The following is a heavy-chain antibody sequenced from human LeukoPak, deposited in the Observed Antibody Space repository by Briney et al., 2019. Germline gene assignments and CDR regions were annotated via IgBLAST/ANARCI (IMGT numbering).Heavy chain of an antibody. CDR2: IYYSGST. V-gene: IGHV4-4*07. CDR1: GGSISSYY. CDR3: ARETLRDWFDP. J-gene: IGHJ5*02. Sequence: SETLSLTCTVSGGSISSYYWSWIRQPAGKGLEWIGSIYYSGSTYYNPSLKSRVTISVDTSKNQFSLKLSSVTAADTAVYYCARETLRDWFDPWGQGTLVTVSS.